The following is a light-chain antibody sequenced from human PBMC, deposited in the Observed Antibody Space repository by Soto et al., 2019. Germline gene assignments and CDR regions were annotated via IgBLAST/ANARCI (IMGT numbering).Light chain of an antibody. V-gene: IGLV2-14*01. Sequence: QSVLTQPASVSGSPGQSITISCTGTGSDISAYNYVSWYQQHPGKAPKLMIYEVGDRPSGLSNRFSGSKSGNTASLTISRLQPEDEADYYCSSYTSNNFYVFGTGTELTVL. CDR1: GSDISAYNY. J-gene: IGLJ1*01. CDR3: SSYTSNNFYV. CDR2: EVG.